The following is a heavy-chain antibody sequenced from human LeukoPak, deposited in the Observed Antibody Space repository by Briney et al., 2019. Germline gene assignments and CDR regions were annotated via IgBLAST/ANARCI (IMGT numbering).Heavy chain of an antibody. Sequence: PGGSLRLSCAASGYTFSSYGMSWVRQAPGKGLEWVSAISGSGGSTYYADSVKGRFTISRDNSKNTLYLQMNSLRAEDTAVYYCAKDKQQLIRAFDIWGQGTMVTVSS. V-gene: IGHV3-23*01. CDR3: AKDKQQLIRAFDI. D-gene: IGHD6-13*01. CDR2: ISGSGGST. J-gene: IGHJ3*02. CDR1: GYTFSSYG.